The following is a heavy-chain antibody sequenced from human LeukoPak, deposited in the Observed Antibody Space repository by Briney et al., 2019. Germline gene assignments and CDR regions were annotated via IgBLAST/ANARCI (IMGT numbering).Heavy chain of an antibody. J-gene: IGHJ4*02. CDR1: GYTFTGYY. CDR3: ARDRVLIDYYDSSGYYLV. D-gene: IGHD3-22*01. CDR2: INPNSGGT. Sequence: GASVRASCKASGYTFTGYYMHWVRQAPGQGLEWMGWINPNSGGTNYAPKFQGRVTMTRDTSISTAYMELSRLRSDDTAVYYCARDRVLIDYYDSSGYYLVWGQGTLATVSS. V-gene: IGHV1-2*02.